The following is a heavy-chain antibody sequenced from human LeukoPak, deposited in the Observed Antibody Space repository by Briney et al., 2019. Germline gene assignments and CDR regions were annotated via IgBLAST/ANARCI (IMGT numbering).Heavy chain of an antibody. CDR1: GFTFSSYA. D-gene: IGHD6-13*01. V-gene: IGHV3-23*01. CDR2: ISGSGGST. CDR3: AKIDALIAAAGTADY. Sequence: PGGSLRLSCAASGFTFSSYAMSWVRQAPGKGLEWFSAISGSGGSTYYADSVKGRFTISRDNSKNTLYLQMNSLRAEDTAVYYCAKIDALIAAAGTADYWGQGTLVTVSS. J-gene: IGHJ4*02.